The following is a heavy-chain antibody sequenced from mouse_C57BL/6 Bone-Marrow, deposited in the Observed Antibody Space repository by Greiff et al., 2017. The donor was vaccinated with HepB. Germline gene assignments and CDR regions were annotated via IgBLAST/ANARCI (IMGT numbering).Heavy chain of an antibody. D-gene: IGHD2-12*01. CDR3: ARSNPKNNYDKKFAY. CDR1: GYAFSSYW. CDR2: IYPGDGDT. J-gene: IGHJ3*01. Sequence: QVQLKQSGPELVKPGASVKISCKASGYAFSSYWMNWVKQRPGKGLEWIGRIYPGDGDTNYNGKFKGKATLTADKSSSTAYMQLSSLTSEDSAVYFCARSNPKNNYDKKFAYWGQGTLVTVSA. V-gene: IGHV1-82*01.